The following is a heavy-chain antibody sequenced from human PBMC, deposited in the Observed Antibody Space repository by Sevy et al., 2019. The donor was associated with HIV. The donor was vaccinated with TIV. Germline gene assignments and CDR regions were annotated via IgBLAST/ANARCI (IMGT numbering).Heavy chain of an antibody. J-gene: IGHJ4*02. CDR1: GFTFSSYG. D-gene: IGHD2-15*01. V-gene: IGHV3-30*18. Sequence: GGSLRLSCAASGFTFSSYGMHWVRQAPGKGLEWVAVISYDGSSKFFTDSAKGRFTISRDNSKNTLYLQINSLRADDTAVYYCAKESAGGGRKNPLDCWGQGTLVTVSS. CDR3: AKESAGGGRKNPLDC. CDR2: ISYDGSSK.